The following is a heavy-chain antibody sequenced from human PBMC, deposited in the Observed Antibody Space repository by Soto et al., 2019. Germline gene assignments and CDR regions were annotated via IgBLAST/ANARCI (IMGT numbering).Heavy chain of an antibody. CDR2: IIPILGTA. D-gene: IGHD2-15*01. Sequence: SVKVSCKASGGTFSSYAISWVRQAPGQGLEWMGGIIPILGTANYAQKFQGRVTITADESTSTAYMELSSLRSEDTAVYYCARDLGAPYCSGGSCYSEGDYWGQGTLVTVSS. J-gene: IGHJ4*02. CDR1: GGTFSSYA. CDR3: ARDLGAPYCSGGSCYSEGDY. V-gene: IGHV1-69*13.